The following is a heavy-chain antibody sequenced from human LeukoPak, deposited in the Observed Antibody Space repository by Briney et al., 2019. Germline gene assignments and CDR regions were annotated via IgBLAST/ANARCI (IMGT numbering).Heavy chain of an antibody. CDR2: ISSSSSYI. CDR3: ARVTTVVTPGFYDY. Sequence: GGSLRLSCAASGFTFSSYSMNWVRQAPGKGLKWVSSISSSSSYIYYADSVKGRFTISRDNAKNSLYLQMNSLRAEDTAVYYCARVTTVVTPGFYDYWGQGTPVTVSS. V-gene: IGHV3-21*01. CDR1: GFTFSSYS. J-gene: IGHJ4*02. D-gene: IGHD4-23*01.